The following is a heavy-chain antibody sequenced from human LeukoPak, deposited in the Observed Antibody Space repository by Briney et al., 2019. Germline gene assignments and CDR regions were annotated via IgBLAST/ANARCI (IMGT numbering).Heavy chain of an antibody. CDR1: GSTFTGYY. CDR3: ARVGSRFGEDGRSNNWFDP. D-gene: IGHD3-10*01. CDR2: INPNSGGA. J-gene: IGHJ5*02. Sequence: GALVKVSCKPSGSTFTGYYIHSVRQAPGQRVEWMGWINPNSGGAKYAHKLQGRVTMTRDTSISTAYMELSRLRSDDTGVYYVARVGSRFGEDGRSNNWFDPWGQGTLVTVSS. V-gene: IGHV1-2*07.